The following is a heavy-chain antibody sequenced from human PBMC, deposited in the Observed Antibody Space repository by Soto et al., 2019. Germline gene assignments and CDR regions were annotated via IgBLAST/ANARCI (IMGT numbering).Heavy chain of an antibody. J-gene: IGHJ4*02. D-gene: IGHD2-15*01. CDR1: GGSISSSNFY. CDR3: AKDASCYSCGA. Sequence: QLQPQESGPGLVKPSETLSLTCAVSGGSISSSNFYWGWFRQPPGKGLVWIGSIRYGGSTYYSPSLESRVTISVDTSKNQFSLNVSSVTAADTAVYYCAKDASCYSCGAWGQGALVTVSS. CDR2: IRYGGST. V-gene: IGHV4-39*01.